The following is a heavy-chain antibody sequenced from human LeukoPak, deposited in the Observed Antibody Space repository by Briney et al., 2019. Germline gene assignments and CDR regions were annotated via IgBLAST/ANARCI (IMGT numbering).Heavy chain of an antibody. CDR1: GFTFSDYY. J-gene: IGHJ4*02. CDR3: ARGLTGRYILTGYYNDC. D-gene: IGHD3-9*01. V-gene: IGHV3-11*01. CDR2: ISSSGTSI. Sequence: GGSLRLSCAASGFTFSDYYMSWIRQAPGKGLEWVSYISSSGTSIYYADSVKGRFTLSRDNAKNSLYLQMNSLRAGDTAVYYCARGLTGRYILTGYYNDCWGQGTLVTVSS.